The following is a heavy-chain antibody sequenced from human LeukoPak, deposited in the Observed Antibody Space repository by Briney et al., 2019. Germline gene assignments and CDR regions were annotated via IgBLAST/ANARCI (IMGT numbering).Heavy chain of an antibody. J-gene: IGHJ4*02. D-gene: IGHD3-22*01. CDR2: ISSSGSTI. CDR3: ARDLSSPGFNYYDSSGYYYDY. Sequence: GGSLRLSCAASGFTFSDYYMSWIRQAPGKGLEWVSYISSSGSTIYYADSVKGRFTISRDNAKNSLYLQMNSLSAEDTAVYYCARDLSSPGFNYYDSSGYYYDYWGQGTLVTVSS. CDR1: GFTFSDYY. V-gene: IGHV3-11*04.